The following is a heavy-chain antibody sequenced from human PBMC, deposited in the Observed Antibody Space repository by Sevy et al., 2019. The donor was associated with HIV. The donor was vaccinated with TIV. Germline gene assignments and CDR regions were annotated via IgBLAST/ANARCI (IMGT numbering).Heavy chain of an antibody. CDR3: AKVGLEGNYMDV. V-gene: IGHV3-23*01. D-gene: IGHD1-1*01. CDR2: ISGSGGST. Sequence: GGSLRLSCAASGFTFCSYAMSWVRQAPGKGLEWVSAISGSGGSTYYADSVKGRFTISRDNSKNTLYLQMNSLRAEDTAVYYCAKVGLEGNYMDVWGKGTTVTVSS. J-gene: IGHJ6*03. CDR1: GFTFCSYA.